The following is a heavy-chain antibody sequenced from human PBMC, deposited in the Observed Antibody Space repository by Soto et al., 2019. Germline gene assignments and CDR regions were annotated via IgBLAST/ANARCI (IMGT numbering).Heavy chain of an antibody. Sequence: QGQLVQSGPEAKKPGASVKVSCKASGYTFSRYGISWVRQAPGQGLEWMGWISGYNGDTKYAQKVQGRVTMTIDTSPYTAYMELRSLTSDDTAIYYCAKNGQPPYYYYGMDVWGQGPTVTVSS. D-gene: IGHD2-8*01. CDR3: AKNGQPPYYYYGMDV. J-gene: IGHJ6*02. V-gene: IGHV1-18*01. CDR2: ISGYNGDT. CDR1: GYTFSRYG.